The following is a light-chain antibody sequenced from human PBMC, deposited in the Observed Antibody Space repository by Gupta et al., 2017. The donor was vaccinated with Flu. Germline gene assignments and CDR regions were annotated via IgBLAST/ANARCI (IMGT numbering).Light chain of an antibody. CDR2: CNS. CDR1: SSNIGAGYD. J-gene: IGLJ3*02. CDR3: QSYDSSLSAWV. Sequence: QSVLTQPPSVSGAPGQRVTISCTRSSSNIGAGYDVHWYQQLPGTAPKLLIYCNSNRPSGVPDRFSGSKSGTSASLAITGLQSEDEADYYCQSYDSSLSAWVFGGGTKLTVL. V-gene: IGLV1-40*01.